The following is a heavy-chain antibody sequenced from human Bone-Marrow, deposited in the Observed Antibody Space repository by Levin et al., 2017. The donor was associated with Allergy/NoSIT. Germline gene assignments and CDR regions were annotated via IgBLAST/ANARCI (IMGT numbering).Heavy chain of an antibody. CDR1: GFTFSSYG. V-gene: IGHV3-33*01. J-gene: IGHJ4*02. CDR3: ARGNKGYCSSTSCFIPAYFDY. Sequence: GESLKISCAASGFTFSSYGMHWVRQAPGKGLEWVAVIWYDGSNKYYADSVKGRFTISRDNSKNTLYLQMNSLRAEDTAVYYCARGNKGYCSSTSCFIPAYFDYWGQGTLVTVSS. D-gene: IGHD2-2*01. CDR2: IWYDGSNK.